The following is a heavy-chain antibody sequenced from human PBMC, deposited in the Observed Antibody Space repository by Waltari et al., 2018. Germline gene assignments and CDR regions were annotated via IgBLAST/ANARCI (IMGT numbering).Heavy chain of an antibody. Sequence: QVQLVQSGAEVQKPGASVKVSCKAYGYTFTGYYMHWVRQAPGQGLELMGRINPNSGGTNDAQKFQGRVTMTRDTSISTAYMELSRLRSDDTAVYYCARVGVAAAADYWGQGTLVTVSS. V-gene: IGHV1-2*06. J-gene: IGHJ4*02. CDR2: INPNSGGT. D-gene: IGHD6-13*01. CDR1: GYTFTGYY. CDR3: ARVGVAAAADY.